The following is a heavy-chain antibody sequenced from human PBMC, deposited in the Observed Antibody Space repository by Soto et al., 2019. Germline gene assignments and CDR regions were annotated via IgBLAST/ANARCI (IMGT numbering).Heavy chain of an antibody. CDR1: GFTFSSYA. V-gene: IGHV3-30-3*01. J-gene: IGHJ4*02. D-gene: IGHD6-19*01. Sequence: GGSLRLSCAASGFTFSSYAMHWVRQAPGKGLEWVAVISYDGSNKYYADSVKGRFTISRDNSKNTLYLQMNSLRAEDTAVYYCARGPYSSGFLYYFDYWGQGTLVTVSS. CDR2: ISYDGSNK. CDR3: ARGPYSSGFLYYFDY.